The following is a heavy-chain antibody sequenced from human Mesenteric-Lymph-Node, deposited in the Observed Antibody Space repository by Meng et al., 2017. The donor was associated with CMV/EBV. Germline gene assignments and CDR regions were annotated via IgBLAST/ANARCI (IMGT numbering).Heavy chain of an antibody. J-gene: IGHJ4*02. V-gene: IGHV3-33*01. CDR3: ACPRSLWGTYYYDS. Sequence: ACVFDWSRCSMHWGSQTPGNGREWVEVIWYIENSRCNTDTVKVQFTVSRDDYKNTLYLQMNSRGAADADVYYYACPRSLWGTYYYDSWGQGTLVTVSS. CDR2: IWYIENSR. CDR1: VFDWSRCS. D-gene: IGHD3-22*01.